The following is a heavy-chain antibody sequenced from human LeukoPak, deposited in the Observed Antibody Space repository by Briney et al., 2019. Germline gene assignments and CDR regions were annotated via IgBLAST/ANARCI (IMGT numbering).Heavy chain of an antibody. J-gene: IGHJ6*02. CDR3: ARESSSSSWPYYYYYGMDV. CDR1: GFTFGGYA. V-gene: IGHV3-21*01. CDR2: ISGGSEDT. D-gene: IGHD6-13*01. Sequence: GGSLRLSCTASGFTFGGYAMSWVRQAPGKGLEWVSSISGGSEDTYYADSVKGRFTISGDNAKNSLYLQMNSLRAEDTAVYYCARESSSSSWPYYYYYGMDVWGQGTTVTVSS.